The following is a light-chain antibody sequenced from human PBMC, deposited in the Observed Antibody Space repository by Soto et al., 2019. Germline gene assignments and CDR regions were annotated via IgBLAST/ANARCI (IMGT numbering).Light chain of an antibody. Sequence: QSVLTQPASVSGSPGQSLTISCTGTTSDIGSNNLVSWYQQHPGKAPTIMIFEGNKRPSGVSDRFSGSKSGNTASLTIFGLQAEDEADYYCCSYAGSSPSYVFGTGTKVTVL. CDR2: EGN. J-gene: IGLJ1*01. CDR1: TSDIGSNNL. CDR3: CSYAGSSPSYV. V-gene: IGLV2-23*01.